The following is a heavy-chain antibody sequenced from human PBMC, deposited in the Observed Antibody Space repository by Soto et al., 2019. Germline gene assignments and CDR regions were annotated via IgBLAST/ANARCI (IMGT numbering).Heavy chain of an antibody. J-gene: IGHJ4*02. CDR1: GYTFTSYA. CDR3: ARVIGGWYYFDY. CDR2: INAGNGNT. V-gene: IGHV1-3*01. D-gene: IGHD6-19*01. Sequence: QVQLVQSGAEVKKPGASVKVSCKASGYTFTSYAMHWVRQAPGQRLEWMGGINAGNGNTKYSQKFQGRVTITRDTSASTAYMELSSLRSEDTAVYYCARVIGGWYYFDYWGQGTLVTVSS.